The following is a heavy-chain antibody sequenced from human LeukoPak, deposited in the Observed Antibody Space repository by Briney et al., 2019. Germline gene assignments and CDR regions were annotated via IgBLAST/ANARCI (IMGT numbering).Heavy chain of an antibody. D-gene: IGHD2-15*01. J-gene: IGHJ3*02. V-gene: IGHV3-23*01. CDR1: GFTFSSYA. CDR2: ISGSGGST. Sequence: PGGSLRLSCAASGFTFSSYAMSWVRQAPGKGLKWVSAISGSGGSTYYADSVKGRFTISRDNSKNTLYLQMNSLRAEDTAVYYCAARYCSGGSCLPPDIWGQGTMVTVSS. CDR3: AARYCSGGSCLPPDI.